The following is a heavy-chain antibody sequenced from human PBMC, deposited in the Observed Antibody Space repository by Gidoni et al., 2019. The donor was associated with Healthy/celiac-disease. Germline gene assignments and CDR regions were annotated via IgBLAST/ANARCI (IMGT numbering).Heavy chain of an antibody. CDR2: SRSKAYGGTT. D-gene: IGHD3-3*01. V-gene: IGHV3-49*04. Sequence: EVQLVESGGGLVQPGRSLRLSCTASGFTFGDYAMSWVRQAPGKGLEWVGFSRSKAYGGTTEYAASVKGRFTISRDDSKSIAYLQMNSLKTEDTAVYYCTRDYYDFWSGYTGAFDYWGQGTLVTVSS. J-gene: IGHJ4*02. CDR3: TRDYYDFWSGYTGAFDY. CDR1: GFTFGDYA.